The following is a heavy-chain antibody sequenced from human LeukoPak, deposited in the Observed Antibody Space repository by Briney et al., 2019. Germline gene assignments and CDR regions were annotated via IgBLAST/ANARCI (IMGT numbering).Heavy chain of an antibody. CDR2: TYYRSTWYN. D-gene: IGHD5-18*01. CDR3: AVDTGYSRDFDS. J-gene: IGHJ4*02. CDR1: GDSVSSNSAA. Sequence: SQILSLTCAISGDSVSSNSAAWNWIRQSPSKCLEWLGRTYYRSTWYNDYAISVKSRITINPDTSKNQFCLQLNSVTPEDTAVYYCAVDTGYSRDFDSWGQGTLVTVSS. V-gene: IGHV6-1*01.